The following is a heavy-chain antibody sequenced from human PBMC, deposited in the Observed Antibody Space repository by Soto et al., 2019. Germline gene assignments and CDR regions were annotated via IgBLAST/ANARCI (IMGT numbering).Heavy chain of an antibody. Sequence: QVQLVQSGAEVKMPGASVKVSCKASGYTFTRNGISWVRQAPGQGLEWMGWVSAYNGNTKYAPKLQGRVTMTTDTSTSTAYMELRSLRYDDTAVYYCVRVADDDYMHWWYFDYWGQGTLVTVSS. CDR2: VSAYNGNT. J-gene: IGHJ4*02. CDR1: GYTFTRNG. CDR3: VRVADDDYMHWWYFDY. V-gene: IGHV1-18*01. D-gene: IGHD4-17*01.